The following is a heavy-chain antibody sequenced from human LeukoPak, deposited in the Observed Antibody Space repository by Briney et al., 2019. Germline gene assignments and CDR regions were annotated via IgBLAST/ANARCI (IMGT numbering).Heavy chain of an antibody. V-gene: IGHV4-61*05. Sequence: SETLSLTCTVSGGSISSSSYYWGWIRQPPGKGLEWIGYIYYSGSTNYNPSLKSRVTISVDTSKNQFSLKLSSVTAADTAVYYCARVSGGGYYFDYWGQGTLVTVSS. J-gene: IGHJ4*02. CDR3: ARVSGGGYYFDY. CDR1: GGSISSSSYY. D-gene: IGHD3-22*01. CDR2: IYYSGST.